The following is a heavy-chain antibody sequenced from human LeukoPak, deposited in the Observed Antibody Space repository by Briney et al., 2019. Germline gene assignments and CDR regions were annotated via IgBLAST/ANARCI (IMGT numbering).Heavy chain of an antibody. D-gene: IGHD3-10*01. Sequence: GGSLRLSCAASGFTFSNAWMSWVRQAPGRGLEWVGRIKSKTDGGTTDYAAPVKGRFSISRDESKNTLYLQMNSLKTEDTAVYYCTRLTYYYGSGSQNWFDPWGQGTLVTVSS. J-gene: IGHJ5*02. V-gene: IGHV3-15*01. CDR3: TRLTYYYGSGSQNWFDP. CDR1: GFTFSNAW. CDR2: IKSKTDGGTT.